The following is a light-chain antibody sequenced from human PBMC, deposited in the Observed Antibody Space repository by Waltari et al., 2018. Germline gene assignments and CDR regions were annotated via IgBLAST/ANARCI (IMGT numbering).Light chain of an antibody. CDR1: QGISNL. V-gene: IGKV1-5*03. Sequence: DIQMTQSPSTLSASVGDRVTITCRDCQGISNLLAWYQQKPGKAPKVLIYGASSLESGFPSRLSGSGAWTEFTLTVSSLQPDDCATYYCQQYNDYSTWTVGQGTKVEI. J-gene: IGKJ1*01. CDR3: QQYNDYSTWT. CDR2: GAS.